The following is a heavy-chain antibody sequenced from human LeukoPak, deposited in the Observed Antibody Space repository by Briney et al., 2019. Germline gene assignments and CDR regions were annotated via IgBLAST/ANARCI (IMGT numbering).Heavy chain of an antibody. CDR1: GGSISSSNFY. CDR2: IYYSGST. Sequence: PSETLSLTCTVFGGSISSSNFYWGWIRQPPGKGLEWIGSIYYSGSTYYNPSLKSRVTISVDTSKNQFSLKLSSVTAADTAVYYCARPHYYGSGGEFDPWGQGTLVTVSS. CDR3: ARPHYYGSGGEFDP. V-gene: IGHV4-39*01. D-gene: IGHD3-10*01. J-gene: IGHJ5*02.